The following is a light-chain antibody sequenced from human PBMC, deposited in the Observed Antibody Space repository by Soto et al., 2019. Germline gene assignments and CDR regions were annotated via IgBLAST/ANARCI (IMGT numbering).Light chain of an antibody. CDR3: SSYTSSNTWV. CDR1: SSDVGGYNY. V-gene: IGLV2-14*01. CDR2: EIS. Sequence: QSALTQSASVSGSPGQSITISCTGTSSDVGGYNYVSWYQHHPGRAPKLMIYEISNRPSGVSNRFSGSKSGNTASLTISGLQAEDEADYYCSSYTSSNTWVFGGGTKLTVL. J-gene: IGLJ3*02.